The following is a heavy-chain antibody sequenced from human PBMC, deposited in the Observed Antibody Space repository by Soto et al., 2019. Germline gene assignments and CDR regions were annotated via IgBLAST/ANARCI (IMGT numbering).Heavy chain of an antibody. D-gene: IGHD4-17*01. CDR1: GYTFTNAG. V-gene: IGHV1-18*01. J-gene: IGHJ4*02. Sequence: ASVKVSCKASGYTFTNAGISWVRQAPGQGLEWLGWINTDNGNTNYAQHLQGRVTLTTDTSTSTAYMDLRSLRSDDTAVYYCARGTTVETGSYWGQGTLVTVSS. CDR2: INTDNGNT. CDR3: ARGTTVETGSY.